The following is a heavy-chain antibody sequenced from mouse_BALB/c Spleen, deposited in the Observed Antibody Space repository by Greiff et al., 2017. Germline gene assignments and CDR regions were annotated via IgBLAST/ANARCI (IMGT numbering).Heavy chain of an antibody. V-gene: IGHV2-9*02. Sequence: QVQLKESGPGLVAPSQSLSITCTVSGFSLTSYGVHWVRQPPGKGLEWLGVIWAGGSTNYNSALMSRLSISKDNSKSQVFLKMNSLQTDDIAMYYCARDQDSSGYGFAYWGQGTLVTVSA. CDR1: GFSLTSYG. D-gene: IGHD3-2*01. CDR3: ARDQDSSGYGFAY. CDR2: IWAGGST. J-gene: IGHJ3*01.